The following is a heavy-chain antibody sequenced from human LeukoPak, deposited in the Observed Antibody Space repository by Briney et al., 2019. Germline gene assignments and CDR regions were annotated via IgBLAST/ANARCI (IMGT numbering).Heavy chain of an antibody. CDR3: ARVDWVAARPGPWFDP. J-gene: IGHJ5*02. Sequence: PSETLSLTCTVSGGSISSYYWSWIRQPPGKGLDWIGYIYYSGSTDYNPSLKSRVTISVETSKNQFSLKLNSVTAADPAVYYCARVDWVAARPGPWFDPWGQGTLVTVSS. V-gene: IGHV4-59*01. CDR1: GGSISSYY. D-gene: IGHD6-6*01. CDR2: IYYSGST.